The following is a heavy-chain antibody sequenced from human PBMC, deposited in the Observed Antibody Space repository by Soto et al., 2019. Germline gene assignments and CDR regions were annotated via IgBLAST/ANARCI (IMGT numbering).Heavy chain of an antibody. Sequence: QVQLVQSGAEVKKPGASVKVSCKASGYTFTSYDINWVRQATGQGLEWMGWMNPNSGNTGYAQKFQGRVTMTRNTSIRTAYMELSSLRSEDTAVYYCARGFMITFGGVIAQAWFDPWGQGTLVTVSS. CDR2: MNPNSGNT. V-gene: IGHV1-8*01. CDR1: GYTFTSYD. CDR3: ARGFMITFGGVIAQAWFDP. J-gene: IGHJ5*02. D-gene: IGHD3-16*02.